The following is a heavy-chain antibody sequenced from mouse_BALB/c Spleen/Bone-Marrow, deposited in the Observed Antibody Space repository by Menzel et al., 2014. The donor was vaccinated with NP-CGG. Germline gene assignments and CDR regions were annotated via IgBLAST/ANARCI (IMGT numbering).Heavy chain of an antibody. CDR3: ARLDLFAD. J-gene: IGHJ3*01. V-gene: IGHV14-3*02. CDR1: GFHIKDTY. Sequence: EVQLQQSGAELVKPGASVKLTCTASGFHIKDTYMHWVKQRPEQRLEWIGRIDPANGNTKYDPKFQGKATITADTSSNTAYLQLSSMTSEDTAVYYCARLDLFADWGQGTLVTVAA. CDR2: IDPANGNT.